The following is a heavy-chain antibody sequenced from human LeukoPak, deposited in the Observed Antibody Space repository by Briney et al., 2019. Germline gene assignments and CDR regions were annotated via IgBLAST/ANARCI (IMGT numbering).Heavy chain of an antibody. Sequence: GGSLRLSCAASGFTFSSYEMNWVRQAPGKGLEWVSYISGSGSTIYYGDSLEGRFTISRDNANNSLYLQIDSLRVEDTAVYYCATLWDPVAGTTQPLLWGQGTLVTVSS. CDR2: ISGSGSTI. D-gene: IGHD6-19*01. V-gene: IGHV3-48*03. CDR3: ATLWDPVAGTTQPLL. CDR1: GFTFSSYE. J-gene: IGHJ4*02.